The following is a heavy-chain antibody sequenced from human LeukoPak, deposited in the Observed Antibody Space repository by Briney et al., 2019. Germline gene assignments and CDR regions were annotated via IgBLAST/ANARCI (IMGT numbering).Heavy chain of an antibody. J-gene: IGHJ4*02. CDR2: ISAYNGNT. CDR3: ASTQNGGVATPLGY. Sequence: HRASVKVSCKASGYTFTSYGISWVRQAPGQGLEWMGWISAYNGNTNYAQKLQGRVTMTTDTSTSTAYMELRSLRSDDTAVYYCASTQNGGVATPLGYWGQGTLVTVSS. V-gene: IGHV1-18*01. CDR1: GYTFTSYG. D-gene: IGHD5-12*01.